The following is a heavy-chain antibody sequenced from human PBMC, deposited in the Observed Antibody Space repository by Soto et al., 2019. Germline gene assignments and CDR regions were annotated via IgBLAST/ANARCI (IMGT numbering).Heavy chain of an antibody. Sequence: GGSLRLSCAASGFTFSSYAMSWVRQAPGKGLEWVSAISGSGGSTYYADSVKGRFTISRDNSKNTLYLQMNSLRAEDTAVYYCAKDTLEYSSSSFSYYYYYGMDVWGQGTTVTVSS. D-gene: IGHD6-6*01. CDR2: ISGSGGST. V-gene: IGHV3-23*01. CDR3: AKDTLEYSSSSFSYYYYYGMDV. CDR1: GFTFSSYA. J-gene: IGHJ6*02.